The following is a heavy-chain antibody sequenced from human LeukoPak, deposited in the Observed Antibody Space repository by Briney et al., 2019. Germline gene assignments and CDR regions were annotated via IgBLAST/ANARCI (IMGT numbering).Heavy chain of an antibody. Sequence: GGSLRLSCTASGFTFSSYGMHWVRQAPGKGLEWVAVIWYDGSNQQYADSVKGRFTISRDNSGNTVFLQMNSLRAEDTAVYYCAKGAFRDQVQGYYYMDVWGKGTTVTVSS. CDR1: GFTFSSYG. D-gene: IGHD3-10*01. V-gene: IGHV3-33*06. CDR3: AKGAFRDQVQGYYYMDV. CDR2: IWYDGSNQ. J-gene: IGHJ6*03.